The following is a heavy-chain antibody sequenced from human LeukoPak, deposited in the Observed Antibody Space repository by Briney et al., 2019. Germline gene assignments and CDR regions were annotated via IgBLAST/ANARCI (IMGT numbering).Heavy chain of an antibody. CDR1: GYTFTSYD. CDR2: MNPNSGNT. J-gene: IGHJ4*02. D-gene: IGHD6-13*01. CDR3: ARAGIAAAADY. Sequence: ASVTVSCKASGYTFTSYDINWVRQATGQGLEWMGWMNPNSGNTGYAQKFQGRVTMTRNTSISTAYMELGSLRSEDTAVYYCARAGIAAAADYWGQGTLVTVSS. V-gene: IGHV1-8*01.